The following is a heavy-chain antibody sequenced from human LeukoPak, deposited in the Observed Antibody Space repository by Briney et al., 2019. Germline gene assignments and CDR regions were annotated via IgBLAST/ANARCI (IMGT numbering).Heavy chain of an antibody. V-gene: IGHV1-2*02. Sequence: ASVKVSCKASGYTFTGYYMHWVRRAPGQGLEWMGWINPNSGGTNYAQKFQGRVTMTRDTSISTAYMELSRLRSDDTAVYYCARPRRGGSRNAFDIWGQGTMVTVSS. D-gene: IGHD3-16*01. CDR2: INPNSGGT. J-gene: IGHJ3*02. CDR1: GYTFTGYY. CDR3: ARPRRGGSRNAFDI.